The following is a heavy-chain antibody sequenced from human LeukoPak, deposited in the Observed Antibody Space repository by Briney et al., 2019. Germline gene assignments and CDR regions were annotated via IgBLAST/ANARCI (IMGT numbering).Heavy chain of an antibody. D-gene: IGHD3-22*01. Sequence: SVKFSCEASGFTFTSSAMQWVRQARGQRLEWIGWIVVGRGNTNYAQKFQERVTITRDMSTSTAYMELSSLRSEDTAVYYCAAASTPYYDSSGYYAESGAFDIWGQGTMVTVSS. CDR3: AAASTPYYDSSGYYAESGAFDI. CDR1: GFTFTSSA. J-gene: IGHJ3*02. V-gene: IGHV1-58*02. CDR2: IVVGRGNT.